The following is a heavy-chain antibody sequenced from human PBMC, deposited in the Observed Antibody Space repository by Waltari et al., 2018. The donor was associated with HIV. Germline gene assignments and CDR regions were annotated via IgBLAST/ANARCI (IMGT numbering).Heavy chain of an antibody. CDR3: ARDRAGPGY. Sequence: QVQLVQSGAEVKKPGASVKVSCKASGYIFTGYYMHWVRQAPGQGLEWMGGINSNSGGTNYAQKFQGRVTMTRDMSITTAYMELSRLRSDDTAVYYCARDRAGPGYCGQGTLVTVSS. D-gene: IGHD3-10*01. V-gene: IGHV1-2*02. CDR2: INSNSGGT. J-gene: IGHJ4*02. CDR1: GYIFTGYY.